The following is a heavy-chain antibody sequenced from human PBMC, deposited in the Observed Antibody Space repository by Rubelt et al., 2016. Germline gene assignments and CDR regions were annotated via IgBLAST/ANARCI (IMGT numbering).Heavy chain of an antibody. Sequence: WIRQPPGKGLEWIGYIYYSGSTNYNPSLKSRVTISVDTSKNQFSLKLSSVTAADTAVYYCARDHFSRGFMVRGVTNYYYYGMDVWGQGTTVTVSS. V-gene: IGHV4-59*12. CDR3: ARDHFSRGFMVRGVTNYYYYGMDV. D-gene: IGHD3-10*01. CDR2: IYYSGST. J-gene: IGHJ6*02.